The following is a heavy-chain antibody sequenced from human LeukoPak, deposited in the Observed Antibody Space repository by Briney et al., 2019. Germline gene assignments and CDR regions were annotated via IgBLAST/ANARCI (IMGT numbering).Heavy chain of an antibody. J-gene: IGHJ4*02. D-gene: IGHD6-19*01. CDR3: AKGGGIAVDNATETFDY. CDR2: ISWNSGSI. CDR1: GFTFDDYA. Sequence: GRSLRLSCAASGFTFDDYAMHWVRQAPGKGLEWVSGISWNSGSIGYADSVKGRFTISRDNAKNSLYLQMNSLRAEDTALYYCAKGGGIAVDNATETFDYWGQGTLVTVSS. V-gene: IGHV3-9*01.